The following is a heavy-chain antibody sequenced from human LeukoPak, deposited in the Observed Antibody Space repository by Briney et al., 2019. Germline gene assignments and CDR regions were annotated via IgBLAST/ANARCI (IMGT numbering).Heavy chain of an antibody. V-gene: IGHV3-66*02. Sequence: GGSLRLSCAASGFTVSSSYMSWVRQAPWKGLEWVSVIYSGGSTYYADSVKGRFTISRDNSKNTLYLQMNSLRAEDTAVYYCATEGQYYDSSGYPTWTFDSWGQGTLVTVSS. J-gene: IGHJ4*02. CDR2: IYSGGST. CDR3: ATEGQYYDSSGYPTWTFDS. CDR1: GFTVSSSY. D-gene: IGHD3-22*01.